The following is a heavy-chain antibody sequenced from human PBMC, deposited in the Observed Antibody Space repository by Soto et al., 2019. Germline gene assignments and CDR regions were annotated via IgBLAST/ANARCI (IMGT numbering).Heavy chain of an antibody. CDR1: GYTLTELS. CDR3: ATGVGEDFWSGYYKYFDY. CDR2: FDPADGET. J-gene: IGHJ4*02. Sequence: ASVKVSCKVSGYTLTELSMHWVRQAPGKGLEWMGGFDPADGETIYAQKFQGRVTMTEDTSTDTAYMELSSLRSEDTAVYYCATGVGEDFWSGYYKYFDYWGQGTLVTLSS. D-gene: IGHD3-3*01. V-gene: IGHV1-24*01.